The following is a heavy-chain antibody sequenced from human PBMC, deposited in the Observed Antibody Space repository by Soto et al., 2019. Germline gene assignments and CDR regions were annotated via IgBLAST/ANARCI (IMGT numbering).Heavy chain of an antibody. J-gene: IGHJ6*02. CDR3: ATGPYSSSSYYSYYYYDLDV. CDR2: TIPIFRTA. V-gene: IGHV1-69*13. CDR1: GGTFSSYG. Sequence: SVKVSCKASGGTFSSYGINWVRQAPGQGLEWMGGTIPIFRTADYAQKFQGRVTIAADESTSTAYMELCSLRSEDTAVYYCATGPYSSSSYYSYYYYDLDVWGQGTTVTVSS. D-gene: IGHD6-6*01.